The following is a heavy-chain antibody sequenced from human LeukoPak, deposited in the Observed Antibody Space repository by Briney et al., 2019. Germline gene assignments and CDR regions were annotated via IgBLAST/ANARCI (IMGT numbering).Heavy chain of an antibody. D-gene: IGHD6-6*01. Sequence: GGSLTLSCAVSGFTFSSYCMSWVRQAPGKGLEWLANIKQEEGEKHYVDSVKGRFTISIDNRNNSLYLQMISLSAEDTAVYNCARERSSGAFDIWGQGTMVTVSS. CDR1: GFTFSSYC. V-gene: IGHV3-7*01. J-gene: IGHJ3*02. CDR2: IKQEEGEK. CDR3: ARERSSGAFDI.